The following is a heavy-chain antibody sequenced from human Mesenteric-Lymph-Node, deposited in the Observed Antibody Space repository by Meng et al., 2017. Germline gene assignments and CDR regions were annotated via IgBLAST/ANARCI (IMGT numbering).Heavy chain of an antibody. Sequence: GESLKISCAASGFTFSSYEMNWVRQAPGKGLVWVSAINSAGSITTYADSVKGRFTISRDNAKNTLYLQMDSLRGEDTAVYYCASQTNTGHWGQGALVTVSS. CDR1: GFTFSSYE. V-gene: IGHV3-74*03. CDR3: ASQTNTGH. D-gene: IGHD4-17*01. CDR2: INSAGSIT. J-gene: IGHJ4*02.